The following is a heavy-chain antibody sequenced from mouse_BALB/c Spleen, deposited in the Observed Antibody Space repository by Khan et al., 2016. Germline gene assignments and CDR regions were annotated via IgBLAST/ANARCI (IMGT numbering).Heavy chain of an antibody. V-gene: IGHV1-37*01. CDR1: GYSFTGYF. Sequence: VQLQRSGPELVKPGASVKISCKASGYSFTGYFMNWVKQSHGKSLEWIGRINPYNGDTFYNQKFKGKATLTVDKSSSTAHMELLSLTSEDSAVYYCGRDYGSSYYAMDYWGQGTSVTVSS. CDR2: INPYNGDT. CDR3: GRDYGSSYYAMDY. J-gene: IGHJ4*01. D-gene: IGHD1-1*01.